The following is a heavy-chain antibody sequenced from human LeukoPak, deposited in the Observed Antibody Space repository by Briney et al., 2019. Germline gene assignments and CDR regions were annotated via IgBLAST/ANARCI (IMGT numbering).Heavy chain of an antibody. J-gene: IGHJ4*02. CDR2: IWYDGSNK. Sequence: GGSLRLSCAASGFSFSDYGMHWVRQAPGKGLEWVAVIWYDGSNKNYADSVKGRFTVSRDNSKNTLYLQMNSLRAEDTAVYYYARDSSQWLADYWGQGTLVTVSS. CDR3: ARDSSQWLADY. CDR1: GFSFSDYG. D-gene: IGHD6-19*01. V-gene: IGHV3-33*01.